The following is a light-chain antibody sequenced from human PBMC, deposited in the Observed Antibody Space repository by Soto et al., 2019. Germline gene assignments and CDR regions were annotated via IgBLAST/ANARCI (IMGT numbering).Light chain of an antibody. V-gene: IGKV1-5*01. CDR1: QSIKNW. Sequence: DIQMTQSPSTLSASVGDRVIITCRASQSIKNWLAWYQQKPGKAPKLLIYDASNLQSGVPSGFSGSGSGTEFTLTISSLQPDDFATYYCQQYNSYPWTFGQGTKVEIK. CDR2: DAS. CDR3: QQYNSYPWT. J-gene: IGKJ1*01.